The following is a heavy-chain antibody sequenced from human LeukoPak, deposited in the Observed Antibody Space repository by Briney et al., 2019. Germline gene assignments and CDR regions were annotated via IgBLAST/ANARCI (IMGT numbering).Heavy chain of an antibody. J-gene: IGHJ4*02. CDR3: ARGGYCTGGVCYLDY. Sequence: SETLSLTCTVSGGSISSYYWSWIRQPAGEGLEWIGRIYTSGSTNYNPSLKSRVTMSVDTSKNQFSLKLSSVTAADTAVYYCARGGYCTGGVCYLDYWGQGTLVTVSS. CDR1: GGSISSYY. V-gene: IGHV4-4*07. D-gene: IGHD2-8*02. CDR2: IYTSGST.